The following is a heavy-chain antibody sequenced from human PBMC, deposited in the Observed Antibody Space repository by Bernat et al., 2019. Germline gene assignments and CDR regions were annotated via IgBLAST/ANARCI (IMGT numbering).Heavy chain of an antibody. D-gene: IGHD3-22*01. J-gene: IGHJ4*02. CDR1: GFTFSSYG. CDR2: ISYDGSNK. Sequence: QVQLVESGGGVVQPGRSLRLSCAASGFTFSSYGMHWVRQAPGKGLEWVAVISYDGSNKYYADSVKGRFTISRDNSKNTLYLQMISLRAEDTAVYYCAKDHYYYDSSGYYSTLDYWGQGTLVTVSS. V-gene: IGHV3-30*18. CDR3: AKDHYYYDSSGYYSTLDY.